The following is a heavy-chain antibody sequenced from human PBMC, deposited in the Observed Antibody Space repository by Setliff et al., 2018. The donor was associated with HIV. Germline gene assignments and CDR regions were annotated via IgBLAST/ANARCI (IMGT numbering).Heavy chain of an antibody. D-gene: IGHD4-17*01. Sequence: ASVKVSCKASGYTFTGYYMHWVRQAPGQGLEWMGWIGPYNDRTEYAQEFQGRVSLTIDTSASTAYMELSSLRSEDTAVYYCARSPGDYLFDYWGQGTLVTVSS. CDR2: IGPYNDRT. V-gene: IGHV1-2*02. CDR3: ARSPGDYLFDY. CDR1: GYTFTGYY. J-gene: IGHJ4*02.